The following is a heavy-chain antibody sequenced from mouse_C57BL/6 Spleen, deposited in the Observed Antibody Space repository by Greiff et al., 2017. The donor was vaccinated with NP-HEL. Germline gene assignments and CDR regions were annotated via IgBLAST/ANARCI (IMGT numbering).Heavy chain of an antibody. D-gene: IGHD2-5*01. CDR1: GYTFTSYW. Sequence: QVQLQQPGAELVRPGSSVKLSCKASGYTFTSYWMHWVKQRPIQGLEWIGNIDPSDSETHYNQKFKDKATLTVDKSSSTAYMQLSSLTSEDSAVYYCARRGYNNCLDYWGQGTTLTVSS. V-gene: IGHV1-52*01. CDR3: ARRGYNNCLDY. CDR2: IDPSDSET. J-gene: IGHJ2*01.